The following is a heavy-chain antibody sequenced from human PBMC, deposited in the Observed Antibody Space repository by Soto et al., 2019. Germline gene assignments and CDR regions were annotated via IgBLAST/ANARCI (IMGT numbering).Heavy chain of an antibody. CDR2: IYYGGST. V-gene: IGHV4-59*12. CDR3: ARTYYDFWSGYWRWFDP. J-gene: IGHJ5*02. CDR1: GGSISSYY. Sequence: PSETLSLTCTVSGGSISSYYWSWIRQPPGKGLEWIGYIYYGGSTYYNPSLQSRVTISIDKSRNQFSLKLNSVTAADTAVYYCARTYYDFWSGYWRWFDPWGQGTLVTVSS. D-gene: IGHD3-3*01.